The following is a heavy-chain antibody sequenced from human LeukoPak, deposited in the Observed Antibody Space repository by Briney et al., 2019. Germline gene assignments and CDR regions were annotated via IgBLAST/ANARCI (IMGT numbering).Heavy chain of an antibody. D-gene: IGHD3-22*01. CDR2: ISAYNGNT. CDR1: GYTFTIYG. J-gene: IGHJ5*02. V-gene: IGHV1-18*01. CDR3: ARDTYYYDSSGYSGWFGP. Sequence: SVKVSCKASGYTFTIYGISWVRQAPGQGLEWMGWISAYNGNTNYAQKLQGRVTMTTDTSTSTAYMELRSLRSDDTAVYYCARDTYYYDSSGYSGWFGPWGQGTLVTVSS.